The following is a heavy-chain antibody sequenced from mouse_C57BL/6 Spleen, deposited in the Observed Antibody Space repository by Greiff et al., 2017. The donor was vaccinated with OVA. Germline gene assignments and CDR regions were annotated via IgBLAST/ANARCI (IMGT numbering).Heavy chain of an antibody. V-gene: IGHV1-61*01. CDR1: GYTFTSYW. CDR2: IYPSDSET. J-gene: IGHJ1*03. Sequence: QVQLKQPGAELVRPGSSVKLSCKASGYTFTSYWMDWVKQRPGQGLEWIGNIYPSDSETHYNQKFKDKATLTVDKSSSTAYMQLSSLTSEDSAVYYCARYDYGSSYWYFDVWGTGTTVTVSS. D-gene: IGHD1-1*01. CDR3: ARYDYGSSYWYFDV.